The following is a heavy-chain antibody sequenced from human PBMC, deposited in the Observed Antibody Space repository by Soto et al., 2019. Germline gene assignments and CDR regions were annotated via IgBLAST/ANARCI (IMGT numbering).Heavy chain of an antibody. CDR2: IIPIFGTA. Sequence: SVKVSCKASGGTFSSYAISWVRQAPGQGLEWMGGIIPIFGTANYAQKFQGRVTITADESTSTAYMELSSLRSEDTAVYYCARDRGSGYDSYDAFDIWGQGTMVTVS. D-gene: IGHD5-12*01. V-gene: IGHV1-69*13. J-gene: IGHJ3*02. CDR1: GGTFSSYA. CDR3: ARDRGSGYDSYDAFDI.